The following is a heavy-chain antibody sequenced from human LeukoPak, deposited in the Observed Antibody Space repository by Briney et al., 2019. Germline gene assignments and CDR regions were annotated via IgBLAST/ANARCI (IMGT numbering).Heavy chain of an antibody. V-gene: IGHV1-69*04. CDR2: IIPILGIA. Sequence: ASVQVSCKASGGTFSSYAISWVRQAPGQGLEWMGRIIPILGIANYAQKFQGRVTITADKSTSTAYMELSSLRSEDTAVYYCARVFDDSSGYGYWGQGTLVTVSS. CDR1: GGTFSSYA. D-gene: IGHD3-22*01. CDR3: ARVFDDSSGYGY. J-gene: IGHJ4*02.